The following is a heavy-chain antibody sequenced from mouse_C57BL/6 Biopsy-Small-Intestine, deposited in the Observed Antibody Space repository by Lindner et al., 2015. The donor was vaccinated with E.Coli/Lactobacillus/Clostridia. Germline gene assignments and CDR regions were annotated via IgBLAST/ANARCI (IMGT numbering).Heavy chain of an antibody. J-gene: IGHJ3*01. D-gene: IGHD2-1*01. CDR3: ARDSRPGWVTAMSN. V-gene: IGHV1S12*01. Sequence: SVKVSCKASGYTFTSYYIRLGCDRAPGQGLEWMGRINPSAGSTVDAQKFQGRVTMTRDTSTSTPYMELTSLRSEDTAVYYCARDSRPGWVTAMSNWGQGTLVTVS. CDR2: INPSAGST. CDR1: GYTFTSYY.